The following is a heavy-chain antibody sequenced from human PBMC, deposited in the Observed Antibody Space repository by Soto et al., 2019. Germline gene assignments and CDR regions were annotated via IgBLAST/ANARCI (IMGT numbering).Heavy chain of an antibody. J-gene: IGHJ4*02. Sequence: QVQLVQSGAEVKKPGASVKVSCKASGYTFTSYGISWVRQAPGQGLEWMGWISAYNGNTNYAQKLQGRVTMTTDTSPSTAYMELRSLRSDDTAVYYCARDRTRRYCSSTSCYGGLGYWGQGTLVTVSS. CDR1: GYTFTSYG. CDR2: ISAYNGNT. D-gene: IGHD2-2*01. V-gene: IGHV1-18*01. CDR3: ARDRTRRYCSSTSCYGGLGY.